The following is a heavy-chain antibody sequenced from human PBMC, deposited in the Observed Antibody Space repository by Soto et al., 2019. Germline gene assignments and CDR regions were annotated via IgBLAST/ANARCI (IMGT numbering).Heavy chain of an antibody. CDR3: ARVKRIAARGTTVNKRLTNYYYYGMDF. CDR1: GFTFSSYG. V-gene: IGHV3-33*01. D-gene: IGHD6-6*01. Sequence: GGSLRLSCAASGFTFSSYGMHWVRQAPGKGLEWVAVIWYDGSNKYYADSVKGRFTISRDNSKNTLYLQRNSLRAEDTAVYYYARVKRIAARGTTVNKRLTNYYYYGMDFWGQGTTVTVSS. J-gene: IGHJ6*02. CDR2: IWYDGSNK.